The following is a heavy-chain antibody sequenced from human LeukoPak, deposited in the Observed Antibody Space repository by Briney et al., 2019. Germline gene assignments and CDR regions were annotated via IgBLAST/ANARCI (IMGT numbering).Heavy chain of an antibody. CDR3: ARLAAASGWYVGVDY. V-gene: IGHV1-2*02. D-gene: IGHD6-19*01. J-gene: IGHJ4*02. Sequence: GASMKVSCKASGYTFTSYDINWVRQATGQGLEWMGWINPNSGGTNYAQKFQGRVTMTRDTSISTAYMELSRLRSDDTAVYYCARLAAASGWYVGVDYWGQGTLVTVSS. CDR2: INPNSGGT. CDR1: GYTFTSYD.